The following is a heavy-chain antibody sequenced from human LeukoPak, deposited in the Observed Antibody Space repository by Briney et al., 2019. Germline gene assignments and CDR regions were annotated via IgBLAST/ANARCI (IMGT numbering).Heavy chain of an antibody. Sequence: SETLSLTCTVSGGSISSYYWSWIRQPPGKGLEWIGYIYYSGSTNYNPSLKSRVTISVDRSKNQFSLKLSSVTAADTAVYYCARVTYYDILTGYCPFDYWGQGTLVTVSS. J-gene: IGHJ4*02. V-gene: IGHV4-59*12. CDR3: ARVTYYDILTGYCPFDY. CDR1: GGSISSYY. D-gene: IGHD3-9*01. CDR2: IYYSGST.